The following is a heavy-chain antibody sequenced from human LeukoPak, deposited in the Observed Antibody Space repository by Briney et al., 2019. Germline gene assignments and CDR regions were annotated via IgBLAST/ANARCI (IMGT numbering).Heavy chain of an antibody. CDR3: ASSDGDYGINYFDY. V-gene: IGHV1-69*06. CDR1: GGTFSSYA. J-gene: IGHJ4*02. D-gene: IGHD4-17*01. Sequence: SVKVSCKASGGTFSSYAIGWVRQAPGQGLEWMGGIIPIFGTANYAQKFQGRVTITADKSTSTAYMELSSLRSEDTAVYYCASSDGDYGINYFDYWGQGTLVTVSS. CDR2: IIPIFGTA.